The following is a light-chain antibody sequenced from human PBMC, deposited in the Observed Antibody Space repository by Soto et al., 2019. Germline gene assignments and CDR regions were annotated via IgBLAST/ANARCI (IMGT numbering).Light chain of an antibody. Sequence: QSVLTQPPSASGTPGQSLTISCSGSSSNFGSHFVYWYQHLPGTAPKLLIFRDGQRPSGVPARFFGSKSGTSASLAITGLRSEDEADYYCAVWDQSLTGWVFGGGTKLTVL. CDR3: AVWDQSLTGWV. V-gene: IGLV1-47*01. J-gene: IGLJ3*02. CDR2: RDG. CDR1: SSNFGSHF.